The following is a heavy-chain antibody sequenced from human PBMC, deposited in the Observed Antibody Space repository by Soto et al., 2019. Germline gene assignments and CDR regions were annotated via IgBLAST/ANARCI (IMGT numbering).Heavy chain of an antibody. CDR3: ARSALLRYFDP. CDR1: GFTFSSYS. V-gene: IGHV3-48*01. CDR2: ISSGSRTT. J-gene: IGHJ4*02. Sequence: EVQLVESGGGLVQPGGSLRLSCAASGFTFSSYSMTWVRQAPGKGLEWVSYISSGSRTTYHADSVKGRFTISRDNAKNSLFLEMNSLRAEDTAVYYCARSALLRYFDPLGQGTLVTVSS.